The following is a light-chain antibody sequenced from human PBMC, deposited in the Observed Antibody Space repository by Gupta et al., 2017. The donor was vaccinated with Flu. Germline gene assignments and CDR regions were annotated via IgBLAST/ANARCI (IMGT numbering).Light chain of an antibody. CDR2: DAA. CDR3: QQRSNCPPYT. Sequence: LSLSPRERAALSCRAGHSVSSYFASYHQKHAQAPRRLIYDAANRATGIPARFSGSGSGTDXTLTISXREPEDFAVYYCQQRSNCPPYTFGXGTKLEIK. V-gene: IGKV3-11*01. J-gene: IGKJ2*01. CDR1: HSVSSY.